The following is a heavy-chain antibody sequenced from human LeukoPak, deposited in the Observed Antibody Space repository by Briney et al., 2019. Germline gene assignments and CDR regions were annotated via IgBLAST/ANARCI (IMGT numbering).Heavy chain of an antibody. CDR1: GYTFTSYG. V-gene: IGHV1-18*01. CDR2: ISAYNGNT. Sequence: ASVKVSCKASGYTFTSYGISWVRQATGQGLEWMGWISAYNGNTNYAQKLQGRVTMTTDTSTSTAYMELRSLRSDDTAVYYCARDYLLPLAGTLAHWGQGTLVTVSS. CDR3: ARDYLLPLAGTLAH. J-gene: IGHJ4*02. D-gene: IGHD6-19*01.